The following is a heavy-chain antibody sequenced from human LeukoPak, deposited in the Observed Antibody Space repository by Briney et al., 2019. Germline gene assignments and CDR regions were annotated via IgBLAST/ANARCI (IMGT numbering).Heavy chain of an antibody. D-gene: IGHD2-2*01. J-gene: IGHJ4*02. V-gene: IGHV3-23*01. CDR3: AKVNSDIVVVPAATSFDY. CDR1: GFTFSSYA. Sequence: GGSLRLSCAASGFTFSSYAMSWVRQAPGKGLEWVSAISGSGGSTYYADSVKGRFTISRDNSKNPLYLHMNSLRAEDTAVYYCAKVNSDIVVVPAATSFDYWGQGTLVTVSS. CDR2: ISGSGGST.